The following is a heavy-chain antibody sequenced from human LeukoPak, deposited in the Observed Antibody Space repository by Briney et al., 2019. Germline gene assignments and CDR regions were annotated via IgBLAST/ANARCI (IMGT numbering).Heavy chain of an antibody. CDR2: IYYSGST. J-gene: IGHJ4*02. CDR1: GGSISSSSYY. V-gene: IGHV4-39*07. D-gene: IGHD3-10*01. Sequence: PSETLSLTCTVSGGSISSSSYYWGWIRQPPGKGLEWIGSIYYSGSTYYNPSLKSRVTISVDTSKNQFSLKLSSVTAADTAVYYCASCGSGSTDDWGQGTLVTVSS. CDR3: ASCGSGSTDD.